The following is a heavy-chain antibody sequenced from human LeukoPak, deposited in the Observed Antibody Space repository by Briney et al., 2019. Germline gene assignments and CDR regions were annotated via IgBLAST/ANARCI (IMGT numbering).Heavy chain of an antibody. CDR3: ASSSSSWYWFDP. J-gene: IGHJ5*02. CDR2: IYTSGST. Sequence: SETLSLTCTVSGGSISSYYWSWIRPPAGKGLEWIGRIYTSGSTNYNPSLKSRATMSVDTSKNQFSLKLSSVTAADTAVYYCASSSSSWYWFDPWGQGTLVTVSS. V-gene: IGHV4-4*07. CDR1: GGSISSYY. D-gene: IGHD6-13*01.